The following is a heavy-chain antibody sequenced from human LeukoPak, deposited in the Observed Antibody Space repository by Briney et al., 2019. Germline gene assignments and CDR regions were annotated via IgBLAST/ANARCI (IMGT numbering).Heavy chain of an antibody. CDR2: ISSSSSYI. J-gene: IGHJ6*02. D-gene: IGHD3-10*01. Sequence: PGGSLRLSCVASVFTFSSYSMNWVRQAPGKGLEWVSSISSSSSYIYYADSVKGRFTISRDNAKNSLYLQMNSLRAEDTAVYYCARATGRVRGVIMIPDVWGQGTTVTVSS. CDR1: VFTFSSYS. V-gene: IGHV3-21*01. CDR3: ARATGRVRGVIMIPDV.